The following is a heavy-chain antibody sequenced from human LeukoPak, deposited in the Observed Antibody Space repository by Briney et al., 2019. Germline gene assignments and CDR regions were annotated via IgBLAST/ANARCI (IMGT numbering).Heavy chain of an antibody. CDR3: AKDPTKLRYFDWFSTGS. CDR2: ISYDVSNK. Sequence: GRSLRLSCAASGFTFSGYGMHCGRQAPGKGLWWVAVISYDVSNKYYADSVKVRFTISRDNSKNTLYLQMKSLRAEHTDVYYCAKDPTKLRYFDWFSTGSWGQGTMVTVSS. J-gene: IGHJ5*02. D-gene: IGHD3-9*01. CDR1: GFTFSGYG. V-gene: IGHV3-30*18.